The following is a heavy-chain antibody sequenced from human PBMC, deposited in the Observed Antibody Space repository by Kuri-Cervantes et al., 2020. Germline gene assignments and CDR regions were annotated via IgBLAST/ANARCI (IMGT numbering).Heavy chain of an antibody. V-gene: IGHV3-30-3*01. Sequence: GGSLRLSCAASGFTFSSYAMHWVRQAPGKGLEWVAVISYDGSNKYYADSVKGRFTISRDNAKNSLYLQMNSLRAEDTAVYYCARMAYSGHDTFDYWGQGTLVTVS. CDR3: ARMAYSGHDTFDY. CDR2: ISYDGSNK. J-gene: IGHJ4*02. D-gene: IGHD5-12*01. CDR1: GFTFSSYA.